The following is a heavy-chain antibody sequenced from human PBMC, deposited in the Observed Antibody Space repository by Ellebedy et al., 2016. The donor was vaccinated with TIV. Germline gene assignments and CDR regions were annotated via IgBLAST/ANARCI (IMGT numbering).Heavy chain of an antibody. CDR3: AKGASLWVTDAFNI. J-gene: IGHJ3*02. D-gene: IGHD3-16*01. Sequence: GGSLRLSXEASGFIFSSYAMGWVRQAPGKGLEWVSSLRDSGDSTYYADSVKGRFTISTDNSKHTLYLHMYSLRVEDTAVYYCAKGASLWVTDAFNIWGRGTMVTVSS. CDR2: LRDSGDST. V-gene: IGHV3-23*01. CDR1: GFIFSSYA.